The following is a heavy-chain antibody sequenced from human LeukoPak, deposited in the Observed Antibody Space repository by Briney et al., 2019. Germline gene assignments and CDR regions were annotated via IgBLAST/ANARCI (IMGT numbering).Heavy chain of an antibody. V-gene: IGHV4-39*01. J-gene: IGHJ3*02. Sequence: PSETLSLTCTVSGGSISGSSYYWDWIRQPPGKGLEWIGGIYYSGSTYYNPSLKSRVTISVDTSKNQFSLKLSSVTAADTAVYYCARHEWGITNAFDIWGHGTMFTVSS. D-gene: IGHD1-14*01. CDR2: IYYSGST. CDR3: ARHEWGITNAFDI. CDR1: GGSISGSSYY.